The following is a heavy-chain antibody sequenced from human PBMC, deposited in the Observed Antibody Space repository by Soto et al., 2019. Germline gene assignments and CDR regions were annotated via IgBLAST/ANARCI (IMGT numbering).Heavy chain of an antibody. CDR1: GGSFSSSVYF. D-gene: IGHD3-3*01. CDR3: ARLSYDFWSGFYRPGFDF. Sequence: QLQLQESGPGLVKASETLSLTCTVSGGSFSSSVYFWAWVRQPPGKGLEWIASISDSGNTYYNPSLKSRVALSVDASKKQFSLRLRAVTAADRAVYYCARLSYDFWSGFYRPGFDFWGQGLLVTVSS. V-gene: IGHV4-39*01. CDR2: ISDSGNT. J-gene: IGHJ4*02.